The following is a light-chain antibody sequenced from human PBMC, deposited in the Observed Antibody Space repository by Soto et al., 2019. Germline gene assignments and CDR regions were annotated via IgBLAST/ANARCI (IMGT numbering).Light chain of an antibody. CDR1: QSVSSSY. CDR2: GAS. J-gene: IGKJ1*01. CDR3: QQYEAVVT. V-gene: IGKV3-20*01. Sequence: EIVLTQSPGTLSLSPGERAALSCRASQSVSSSYLAWYQRKPGQAPRLLIYGASSRATGIPDRFGGSGSGTDFTLTISRLEPEDFAVYYCQQYEAVVTFGQGTKVDIK.